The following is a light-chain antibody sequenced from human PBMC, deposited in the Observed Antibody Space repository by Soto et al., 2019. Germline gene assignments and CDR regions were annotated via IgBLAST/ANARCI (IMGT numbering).Light chain of an antibody. J-gene: IGLJ2*01. Sequence: QSILTQPPSVSAAPGQTITISCSGSSSNIGGNYVSWYQQRPRTAPKLLIYDNSKRFSGIPDRFSGSKSGTSATLGITGLQTEDEASCYCGTWDISVDTVVFGGGTKLTVL. CDR2: DNS. CDR1: SSNIGGNY. CDR3: GTWDISVDTVV. V-gene: IGLV1-51*01.